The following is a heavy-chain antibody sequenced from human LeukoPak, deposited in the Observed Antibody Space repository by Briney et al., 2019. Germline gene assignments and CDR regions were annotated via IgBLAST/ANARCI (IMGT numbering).Heavy chain of an antibody. CDR1: GFSLSTRAMC. J-gene: IGHJ3*02. CDR3: ARIMVRGVTHAFDI. CDR2: IDWDDDK. D-gene: IGHD3-10*01. V-gene: IGHV2-70*11. Sequence: SGPALVEPTQTLTLTCTFSGFSLSTRAMCVSWIRQPPGKALEWLARIDWDDDKYYSTSLKTRLTISKDTSKNQVVLTVTNMNPVDTATYYCARIMVRGVTHAFDIWGQGTMVTVSS.